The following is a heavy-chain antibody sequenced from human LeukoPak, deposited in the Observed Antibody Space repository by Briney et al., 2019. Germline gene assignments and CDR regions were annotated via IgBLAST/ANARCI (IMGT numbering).Heavy chain of an antibody. CDR3: AKDPTKYYYDSSGYSLFDY. J-gene: IGHJ4*02. D-gene: IGHD3-22*01. V-gene: IGHV3-23*01. Sequence: GGSLRLSCAASGFTFSSYAMSWVRQAPGKGLEWVSAISGSGGSTYYADSVKGRFTISRDNSKNTLYLQRNSLRAEDTAVYYCAKDPTKYYYDSSGYSLFDYWGQGTLVTVSS. CDR1: GFTFSSYA. CDR2: ISGSGGST.